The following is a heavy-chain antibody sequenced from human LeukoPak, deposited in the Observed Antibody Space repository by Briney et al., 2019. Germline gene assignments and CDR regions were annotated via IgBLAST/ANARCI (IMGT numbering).Heavy chain of an antibody. CDR2: ISTSSSTM. CDR3: AKDIKWYSSSWYYFDY. V-gene: IGHV3-48*04. CDR1: GFTFSTYS. J-gene: IGHJ4*02. D-gene: IGHD6-13*01. Sequence: GGSLRLSCAASGFTFSTYSMNWVRQAPGKGLEWVSYISTSSSTMYYADSVKGRFTISRDNAKNSLYLQMNSPRAEDTALYYCAKDIKWYSSSWYYFDYWGQGTLVTVSS.